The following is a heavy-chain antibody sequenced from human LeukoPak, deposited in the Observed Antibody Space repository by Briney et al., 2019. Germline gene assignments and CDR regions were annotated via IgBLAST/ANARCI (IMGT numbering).Heavy chain of an antibody. D-gene: IGHD3-3*01. J-gene: IGHJ4*02. CDR3: ARGRPYYDFWSGNFDY. CDR1: GFTFSSYS. CDR2: ISSSSSTI. V-gene: IGHV3-48*01. Sequence: PGGSLRLSCAASGFTFSSYSMNWVRQAPGKGLEWVSYISSSSSTIYYADSVKGRFTISRDNAKNSLYLQMNSLRAEDTAVYYCARGRPYYDFWSGNFDYWGQGTLVTVSS.